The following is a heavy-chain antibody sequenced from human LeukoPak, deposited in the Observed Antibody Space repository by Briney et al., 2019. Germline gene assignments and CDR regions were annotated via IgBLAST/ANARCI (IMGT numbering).Heavy chain of an antibody. CDR3: ARSPDILTGENFDY. CDR2: TNPNSGGT. J-gene: IGHJ4*02. D-gene: IGHD3-9*01. Sequence: ASVKVSCKTSGYTFTDYYMHWVRQAPGQGLEWMGWTNPNSGGTNYAQKFYARVTMTRDTSISTAYMELSRLRSDDTAVFYCARSPDILTGENFDYWGQGTLLTVSS. V-gene: IGHV1-2*02. CDR1: GYTFTDYY.